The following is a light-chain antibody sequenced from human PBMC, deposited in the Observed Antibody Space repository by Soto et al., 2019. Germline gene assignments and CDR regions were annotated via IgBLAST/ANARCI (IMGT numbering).Light chain of an antibody. J-gene: IGKJ1*01. CDR1: QGIKEY. CDR3: QQYNTWPRT. V-gene: IGKV3-15*01. Sequence: EIVMTRSPANLSVSPGERSTLSCGASQGIKEYVAWFQKKPGQAPRLLIYGASTRATAIPARLSGSGSGTEFTLSISSMKSEDFAVYYCQQYNTWPRTFGQGTKVDIK. CDR2: GAS.